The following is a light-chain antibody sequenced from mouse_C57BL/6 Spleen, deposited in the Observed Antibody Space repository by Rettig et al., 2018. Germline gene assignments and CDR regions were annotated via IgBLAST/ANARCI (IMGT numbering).Light chain of an antibody. CDR2: DAS. J-gene: IGKJ5*01. CDR1: QSISDY. V-gene: IGKV5-39*01. CDR3: QNGHSFPLA. Sequence: DIVMTQSPATLSVTPGDRVSLSCRASQSISDYLHWYQQKSHESPRLLIKDASQSISGIPSRFSGSGSGSDFTLSINSVEPEDVGVDYCQNGHSFPLAFGAGTKLELK.